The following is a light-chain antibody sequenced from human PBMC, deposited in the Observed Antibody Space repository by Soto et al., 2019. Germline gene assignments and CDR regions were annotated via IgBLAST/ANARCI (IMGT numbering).Light chain of an antibody. CDR1: SSDVGGYNY. Sequence: QSALTQPASVSGSPGQSITISCTGSSSDVGGYNYVSWYQQHPGKAPKLMIFEVTDRPSGVSNRFSGSKSGNTASLTISGLQAEDEVDYYCNSYTSRSTYVFGTGTKVT. V-gene: IGLV2-14*01. CDR3: NSYTSRSTYV. J-gene: IGLJ1*01. CDR2: EVT.